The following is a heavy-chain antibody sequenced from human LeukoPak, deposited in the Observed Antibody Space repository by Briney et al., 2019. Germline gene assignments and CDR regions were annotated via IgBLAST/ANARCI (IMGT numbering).Heavy chain of an antibody. CDR3: ARDQGAEVTMVRGVSDY. CDR1: GFTFSSYW. Sequence: PGGSLRLSCAASGFTFSSYWMSWVRQAPGKGLEWVANIKQDGSEKYYVDSVKGRFTISRDNAKNSLYLQMNSLRAEDTAVYYCARDQGAEVTMVRGVSDYWGRGTLVTVSS. D-gene: IGHD3-10*01. V-gene: IGHV3-7*01. J-gene: IGHJ4*02. CDR2: IKQDGSEK.